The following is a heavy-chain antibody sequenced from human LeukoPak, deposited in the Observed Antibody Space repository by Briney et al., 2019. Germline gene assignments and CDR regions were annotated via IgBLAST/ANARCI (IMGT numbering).Heavy chain of an antibody. CDR1: GGSISNYY. J-gene: IGHJ4*02. V-gene: IGHV4-59*01. CDR2: LYYSGTT. CDR3: ARGRTLRGGDDY. D-gene: IGHD4-17*01. Sequence: PSETLSLTCTVSGGSISNYYWNWIRQPPGKGLEWIGYLYYSGTTSYSPSLKSRVTISIDTSKNQFSLNLTSVTAADTAVYYCARGRTLRGGDDYWGQGTLVTVSS.